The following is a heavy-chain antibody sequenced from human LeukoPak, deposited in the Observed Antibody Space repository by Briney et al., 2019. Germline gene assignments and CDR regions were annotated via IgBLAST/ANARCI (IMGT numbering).Heavy chain of an antibody. J-gene: IGHJ4*02. D-gene: IGHD4-23*01. Sequence: GGSLRLSCAASGFTFSNCWMSWVRQSPGKGLEWVANIKQDGSDNYYADSVRGRFTISRDNADYSLYLQMNSLRAEDTAVYYCASGGGKRIDYWGQGNLVTVSP. CDR3: ASGGGKRIDY. CDR2: IKQDGSDN. CDR1: GFTFSNCW. V-gene: IGHV3-7*02.